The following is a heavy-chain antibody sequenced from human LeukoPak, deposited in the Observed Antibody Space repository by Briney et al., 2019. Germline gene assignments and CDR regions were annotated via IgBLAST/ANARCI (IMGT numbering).Heavy chain of an antibody. Sequence: SETLSLTCTVSGGSISSGGYYWSWIRQHPGKGLEWIGYIYYSRSTYYNPSLKSRVTISVDTSKNQFSLKLSSVTAADTAVYYCARGRKSSGCSHFDYWGQGTLVTVSS. CDR3: ARGRKSSGCSHFDY. D-gene: IGHD6-19*01. J-gene: IGHJ4*02. V-gene: IGHV4-31*03. CDR1: GGSISSGGYY. CDR2: IYYSRST.